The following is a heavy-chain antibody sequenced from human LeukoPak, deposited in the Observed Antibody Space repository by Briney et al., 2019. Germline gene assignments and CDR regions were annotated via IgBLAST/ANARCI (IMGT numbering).Heavy chain of an antibody. CDR1: GFTFSSYS. J-gene: IGHJ4*02. V-gene: IGHV3-21*01. CDR2: ISSSSSYI. D-gene: IGHD3-9*01. CDR3: ARAYYDILTGYGKTFDY. Sequence: GGSLRLSCAASGFTFSSYSMNWFRQAPGKGLEWVSSISSSSSYIYYADSVKGRFTISRDNAKNSLYLQMNSLRAEDTAVYYCARAYYDILTGYGKTFDYWGQGTLVTVSS.